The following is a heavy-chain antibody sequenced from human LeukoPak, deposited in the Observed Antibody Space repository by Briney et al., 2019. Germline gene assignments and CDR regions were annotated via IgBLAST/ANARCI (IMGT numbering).Heavy chain of an antibody. CDR3: ARPRYTAAYDL. CDR2: KKADGSEK. Sequence: PGGSLRLSCTVSGFSFGSEAMSCVRHAPGRGREWVANKKADGSEKHYEESVKGRFTIFRDNARNSLYLQMNSLRAEDTAVYYCARPRYTAAYDLWGQGTMVTVSS. D-gene: IGHD3-16*02. J-gene: IGHJ3*01. CDR1: GFSFGSEA. V-gene: IGHV3-7*01.